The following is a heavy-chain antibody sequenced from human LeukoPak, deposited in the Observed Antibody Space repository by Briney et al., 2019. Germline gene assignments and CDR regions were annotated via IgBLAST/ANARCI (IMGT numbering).Heavy chain of an antibody. V-gene: IGHV3-23*01. CDR1: GFPFSSYA. D-gene: IGHD1-14*01. J-gene: IGHJ4*02. CDR3: AKATGYLL. CDR2: ISNSDDST. Sequence: GESLRLSCAASGFPFSSYAMSWVRQAPGKGLEWVSTISNSDDSTYYADSVKGRFTISRDNSENTLFLRMNSLRAEDTAVYYCAKATGYLLWGQGTLVTVSS.